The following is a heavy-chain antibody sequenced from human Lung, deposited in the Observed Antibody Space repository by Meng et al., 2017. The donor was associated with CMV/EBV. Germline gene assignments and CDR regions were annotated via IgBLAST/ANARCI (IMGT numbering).Heavy chain of an antibody. CDR3: ARERGAGSTQRGWFDP. V-gene: IGHV4-34*01. D-gene: IGHD3-10*01. CDR1: GGSLSGYY. CDR2: INHSGST. J-gene: IGHJ5*02. Sequence: QVQLQQWGPGPLXXXXXLXLSXAXSGGSLSGYYWRWFRQPRGKGLEWIGEINHSGSTNYNPSLKSRVTISVDTSKNQFSLKLSSVTAADTAVYYCARERGAGSTQRGWFDPWGQGTLVTVSS.